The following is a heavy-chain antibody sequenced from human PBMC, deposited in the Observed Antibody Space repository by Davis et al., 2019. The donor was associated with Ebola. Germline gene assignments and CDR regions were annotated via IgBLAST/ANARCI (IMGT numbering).Heavy chain of an antibody. CDR2: MKQDGSEK. V-gene: IGHV3-7*03. Sequence: GESLKISCAASGFTFSSYSMNWVRQAPGKGPEWVAIMKQDGSEKYYVDSVRGRFTISRDNAENSLFLQMSSLRAEDTAVYYCASGDGRGRSYDMDVWGQGTTVTVSS. CDR1: GFTFSSYS. CDR3: ASGDGRGRSYDMDV. J-gene: IGHJ6*02. D-gene: IGHD3/OR15-3a*01.